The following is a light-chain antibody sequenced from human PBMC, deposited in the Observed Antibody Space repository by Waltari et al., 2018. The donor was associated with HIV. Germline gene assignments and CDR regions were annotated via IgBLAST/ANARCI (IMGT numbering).Light chain of an antibody. Sequence: SSELTQPPSVSVSPGQTARITCSGDASPKAYTHWFQQKPRQAPVVVIHKNTERPSGIPGRFSSSRSGKTVTLTITGVQTDGEADYYCLSADNSGTYVFGPGTTVTVL. V-gene: IGLV3-25*03. CDR2: KNT. CDR1: ASPKAY. CDR3: LSADNSGTYV. J-gene: IGLJ1*01.